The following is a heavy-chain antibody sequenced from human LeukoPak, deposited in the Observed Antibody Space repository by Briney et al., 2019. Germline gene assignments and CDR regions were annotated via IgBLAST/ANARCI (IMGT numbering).Heavy chain of an antibody. CDR2: ISSSGSTI. Sequence: GGSLRLSCAASGFTFSDYYMSWIRQAPGKGLEWVSYISSSGSTIYYADSVKGRFTISRDNAKNSLYLQMNSLRAEDMAVYYCARQGPVSRPMRKGSDYWGQGTLVTVSS. D-gene: IGHD6-6*01. J-gene: IGHJ4*02. V-gene: IGHV3-11*01. CDR3: ARQGPVSRPMRKGSDY. CDR1: GFTFSDYY.